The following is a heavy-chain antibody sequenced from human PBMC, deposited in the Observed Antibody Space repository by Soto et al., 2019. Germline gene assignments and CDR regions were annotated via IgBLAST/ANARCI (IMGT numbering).Heavy chain of an antibody. CDR1: GGSISSSSYY. CDR3: ARLGGARGSGYVDV. CDR2: IYYSGST. V-gene: IGHV4-39*01. D-gene: IGHD3-10*01. J-gene: IGHJ6*02. Sequence: QLQLQESGPGLVKPSETLSLTCTVSGGSISSSSYYWGWIRQPPGKGLEWIGSIYYSGSTYYNPSLKSRVTISVDTSKNQFSLKLSSVTAADTAVYYCARLGGARGSGYVDVWGQGTTVTVSS.